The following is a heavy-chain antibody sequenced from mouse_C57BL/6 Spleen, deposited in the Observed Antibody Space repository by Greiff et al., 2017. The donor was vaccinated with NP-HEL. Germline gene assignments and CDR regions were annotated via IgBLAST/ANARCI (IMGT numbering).Heavy chain of an antibody. D-gene: IGHD2-4*01. Sequence: EVKLMESGGGLVQPGGSLKLSCAASGFTFSDYYMYWVRQTPEKRLEWVAYISNGGGSTYYPATVKGRFTISRDNAKNTLYLQMSRLKTEDTAMYYCERLYYDDGGGNAMDYWGQGTSVTVSS. CDR3: ERLYYDDGGGNAMDY. V-gene: IGHV5-12*01. J-gene: IGHJ4*01. CDR2: ISNGGGST. CDR1: GFTFSDYY.